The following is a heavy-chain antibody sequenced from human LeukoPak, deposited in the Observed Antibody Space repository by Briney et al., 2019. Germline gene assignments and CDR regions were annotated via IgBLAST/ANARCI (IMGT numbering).Heavy chain of an antibody. V-gene: IGHV1-69*05. CDR2: IIPIFGTA. Sequence: ASVTVSCTASGGTFSSYAISWVRQAPGQGLEWMGGIIPIFGTANYAQKFQGRVTITTDESTSTAYMELSSLRSEDTAVYYCAHRPGYSSGWYYWFDPWGQGTLVTVSS. J-gene: IGHJ5*02. D-gene: IGHD6-19*01. CDR1: GGTFSSYA. CDR3: AHRPGYSSGWYYWFDP.